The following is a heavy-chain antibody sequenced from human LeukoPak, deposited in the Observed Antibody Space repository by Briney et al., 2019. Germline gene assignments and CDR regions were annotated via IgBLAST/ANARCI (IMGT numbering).Heavy chain of an antibody. CDR1: EFTFSDYY. CDR2: ISSSGSTI. CDR3: ARAKRGSCCNFDY. J-gene: IGHJ4*02. D-gene: IGHD2-15*01. Sequence: GGSLRLSCAASEFTFSDYYMSWIRQAPGKGLEWVSYISSSGSTIYYADSVKGRFTISRDNAKNSLYLQMNSLRAEDTAVYYCARAKRGSCCNFDYWGQGTLVTVSS. V-gene: IGHV3-11*01.